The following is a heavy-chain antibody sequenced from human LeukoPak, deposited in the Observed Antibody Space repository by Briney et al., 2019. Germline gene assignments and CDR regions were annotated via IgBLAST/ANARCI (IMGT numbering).Heavy chain of an antibody. Sequence: GRSLRLSCAASGFTFSSYGMHWVRQAPGKGLEWVAVISYDGSNKYYADSVKGRFTISRDNSKNTLYLQMNSLRAEDTAVYYCAKFGGSTDYWGQETLVTVSS. CDR3: AKFGGSTDY. D-gene: IGHD2-15*01. CDR2: ISYDGSNK. J-gene: IGHJ4*02. V-gene: IGHV3-30*18. CDR1: GFTFSSYG.